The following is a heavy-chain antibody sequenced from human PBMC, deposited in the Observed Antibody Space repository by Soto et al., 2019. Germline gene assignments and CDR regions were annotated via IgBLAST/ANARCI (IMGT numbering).Heavy chain of an antibody. CDR1: GGTFSSQT. V-gene: IGHV1-69*02. CDR3: ASPAVNDLDADSSAFDI. D-gene: IGHD1-1*01. J-gene: IGHJ3*02. CDR2: VIPIIGEG. Sequence: QVQLVQSGAEVKEPGSSVKVSCKVSGGTFSSQTINWVRQVPGQGLEWMGSVIPIIGEGKYAQSFLGRVTITADRSTSTANMELSSLRSEDTAVYYCASPAVNDLDADSSAFDIWGQGTMVTVSS.